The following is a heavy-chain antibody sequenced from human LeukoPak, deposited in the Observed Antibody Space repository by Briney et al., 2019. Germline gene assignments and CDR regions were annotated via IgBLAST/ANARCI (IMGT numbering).Heavy chain of an antibody. CDR2: INPSGGST. CDR3: ATVGYCSSTSCYGDEKYYYYYYGMDV. J-gene: IGHJ6*02. Sequence: ASVKVSCKASGYTFTSYYMHWVRQAPGQGLEWMGIINPSGGSTSYAQKFQGRVTMTRDTSTSTVYMELSSLRSEDTAVYYCATVGYCSSTSCYGDEKYYYYYYGMDVWGLGTTVTVSS. V-gene: IGHV1-46*01. CDR1: GYTFTSYY. D-gene: IGHD2-2*01.